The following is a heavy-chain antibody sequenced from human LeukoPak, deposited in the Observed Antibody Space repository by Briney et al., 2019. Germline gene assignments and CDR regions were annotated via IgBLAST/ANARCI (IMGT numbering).Heavy chain of an antibody. V-gene: IGHV3-30-3*01. CDR2: ISYDGSNK. CDR1: GFTFSSYA. CDR3: AREGYGDGFDY. Sequence: PGGFLRLSCAASGFTFSSYAMHWVRQAPGKGLEWVAVISYDGSNKYYADSVKGRFTISRDNSKNTLYLQMNSLRAEDTAVYYCAREGYGDGFDYWGQGTLVTVSS. D-gene: IGHD4-17*01. J-gene: IGHJ4*02.